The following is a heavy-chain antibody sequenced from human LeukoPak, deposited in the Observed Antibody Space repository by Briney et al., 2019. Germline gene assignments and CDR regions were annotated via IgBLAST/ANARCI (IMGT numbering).Heavy chain of an antibody. CDR3: AKDRTIFGVVITYFDY. D-gene: IGHD3-3*01. Sequence: GGSLRLSCAVSGFTFSSYAMTWVRRAPGKGLEWVSTISSSGGSTYYADSVKGRYTISRDNSKNKLFLQMNSLRAEDTAVYYCAKDRTIFGVVITYFDYWGQGTLVTVSS. V-gene: IGHV3-23*01. CDR2: ISSSGGST. CDR1: GFTFSSYA. J-gene: IGHJ4*02.